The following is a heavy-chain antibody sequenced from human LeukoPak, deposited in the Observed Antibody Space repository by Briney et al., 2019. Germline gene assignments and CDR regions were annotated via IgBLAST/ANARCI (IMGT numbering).Heavy chain of an antibody. CDR3: ARDIAYDSSGYYSPHFDY. J-gene: IGHJ4*02. CDR1: GFTFSSYG. Sequence: PGGSLRLSCAASGFTFSSYGMNWVRQAPGKGLEWVSVIYSGGSTYYADSVKGRFTISRDNSKNTLYLQMNSLRAEDTAVYYCARDIAYDSSGYYSPHFDYWGQGTLVTVSS. D-gene: IGHD3-22*01. V-gene: IGHV3-53*01. CDR2: IYSGGST.